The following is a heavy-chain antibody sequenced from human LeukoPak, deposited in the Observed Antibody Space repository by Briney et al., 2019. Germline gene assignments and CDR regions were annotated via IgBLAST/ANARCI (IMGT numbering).Heavy chain of an antibody. Sequence: PSETLSLTCTVSGCSISSGYYWGWIRQPPGKGMEWIGSIYHSGSTYYNPSVKSRVTISVDTSKNQFSLKLSSVTAADTAVYYCARLGETSSWYYFDYWGQGTLVTVSS. CDR3: ARLGETSSWYYFDY. CDR2: IYHSGST. V-gene: IGHV4-38-2*02. J-gene: IGHJ4*02. CDR1: GCSISSGYY. D-gene: IGHD6-13*01.